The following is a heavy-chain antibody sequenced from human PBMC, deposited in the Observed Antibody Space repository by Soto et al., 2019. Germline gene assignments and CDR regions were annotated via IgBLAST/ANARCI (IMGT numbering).Heavy chain of an antibody. CDR1: GGTFSSYT. CDR2: IIPILGIA. CDR3: ARDYYGSGTFDP. Sequence: QVQLVQSGAEVKKPGSSVKVSCKASGGTFSSYTISWVRQAPGQGLEWMGRIIPILGIANYAQKFQGRVTITAYKSTSTAYMELSSLRSEDTAVYYCARDYYGSGTFDPWGQGTLVTVSS. V-gene: IGHV1-69*02. J-gene: IGHJ5*02. D-gene: IGHD3-10*01.